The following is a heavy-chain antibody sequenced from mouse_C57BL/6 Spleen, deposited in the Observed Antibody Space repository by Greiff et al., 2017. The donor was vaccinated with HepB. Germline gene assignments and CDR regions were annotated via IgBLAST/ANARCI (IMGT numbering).Heavy chain of an antibody. CDR3: ARANYYGSSYWYFDY. V-gene: IGHV2-6*03. Sequence: QVQLQQSGPGLVAPSQSLSITCTVSGFSLTSYGVHWVRQPPGKGLEWLVVIWSDGSTTYNSALKSRLSISKDNSKSQVFLKMNSLQTDDTAMYYCARANYYGSSYWYFDYWGQGTTLTVSS. CDR2: IWSDGST. J-gene: IGHJ2*01. D-gene: IGHD1-1*01. CDR1: GFSLTSYG.